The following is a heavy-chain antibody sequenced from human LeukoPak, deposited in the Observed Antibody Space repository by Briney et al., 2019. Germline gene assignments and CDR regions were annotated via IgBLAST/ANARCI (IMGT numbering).Heavy chain of an antibody. V-gene: IGHV3-21*01. J-gene: IGHJ6*03. CDR2: ISSSSSYI. Sequence: GGSLRLSCAASGFSFSRYSMNWVRQAPGKGLEWVSLISSSSSYIYYADSVKGRFTISRDNAKNSLYLQMSSLRAEDTAVYYCARDGHGNFWRARRTYYMDVWGKGTTVTVSS. CDR1: GFSFSRYS. D-gene: IGHD3-3*01. CDR3: ARDGHGNFWRARRTYYMDV.